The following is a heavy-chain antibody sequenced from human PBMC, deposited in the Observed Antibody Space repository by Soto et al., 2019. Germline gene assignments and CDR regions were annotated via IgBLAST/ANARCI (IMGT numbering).Heavy chain of an antibody. CDR1: GGSISIGGYS. Sequence: PSDTLSLTCAVSGGSISIGGYSWSWIRQPPGKGLEWIGYIYHSGSTYYNPSLKSRVTISVDRSKNQFSLKLSSVTAADTAVYYCARVVGGYDLQDYYYYYMDVWGKGTTVTVS. CDR3: ARVVGGYDLQDYYYYYMDV. D-gene: IGHD5-12*01. V-gene: IGHV4-30-2*01. J-gene: IGHJ6*03. CDR2: IYHSGST.